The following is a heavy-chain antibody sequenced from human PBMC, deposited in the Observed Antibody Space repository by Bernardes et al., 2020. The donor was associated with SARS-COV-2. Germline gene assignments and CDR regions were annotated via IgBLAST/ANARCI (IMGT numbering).Heavy chain of an antibody. CDR2: ISNDGITK. D-gene: IGHD3-3*01. CDR1: GFSFSVYG. V-gene: IGHV3-30*18. J-gene: IGHJ6*04. Sequence: GGSLRLSRAATGFSFSVYGMHWVRQAPGNGLEWVAVISNDGITKKYAESVRGRITISRDNSKNMLYLELNSPRVEDTAVYYCAKDRANAVSIFGVINHFGMYVGGKGITGTVSS. CDR3: AKDRANAVSIFGVINHFGMYV.